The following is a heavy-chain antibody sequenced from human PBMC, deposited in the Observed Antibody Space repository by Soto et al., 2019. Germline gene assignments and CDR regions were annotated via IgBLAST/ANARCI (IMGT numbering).Heavy chain of an antibody. CDR2: IIPIFGAA. D-gene: IGHD3-22*01. J-gene: IGHJ6*02. CDR1: GGTFSSYA. Sequence: SVKVSCKASGGTFSSYAISWVRQAPGQGLDWMGGIIPIFGAANYAQKFQGRVTITADEFTTTAYMELSSRRSEDTAVYDCAGCFYYDSRYCAMDVWGQGTTVTVSS. V-gene: IGHV1-69*13. CDR3: AGCFYYDSRYCAMDV.